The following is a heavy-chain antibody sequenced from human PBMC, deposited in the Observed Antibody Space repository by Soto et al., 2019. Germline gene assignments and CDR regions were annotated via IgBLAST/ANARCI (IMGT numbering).Heavy chain of an antibody. Sequence: GGSLRLSCAASGFTVSSNYMSWVRQAPGKGLEWVSVIYSGGSTYYADSVKGRFTISRDNSKNTLYLQMNSLRAEDTAVYYCARASPPPGWWHLFDYWGQGTLVTVSS. CDR3: ARASPPPGWWHLFDY. CDR2: IYSGGST. J-gene: IGHJ4*02. CDR1: GFTVSSNY. V-gene: IGHV3-66*01. D-gene: IGHD2-15*01.